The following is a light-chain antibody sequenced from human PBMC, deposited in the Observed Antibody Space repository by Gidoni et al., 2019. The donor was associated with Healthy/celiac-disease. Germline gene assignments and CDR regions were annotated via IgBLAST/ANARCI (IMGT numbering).Light chain of an antibody. CDR2: AVS. CDR3: SSYTSSSTPYV. CDR1: SSDVGGHNY. Sequence: QSALTQPASVSGSPGQSITISCTGTSSDVGGHNYVSGYQQHPGKAPKLMIYAVSNRPSGVSNRFSGSKSGNTASLTISGLQSEDEADYYCSSYTSSSTPYVFGTGTKVTVL. V-gene: IGLV2-14*01. J-gene: IGLJ1*01.